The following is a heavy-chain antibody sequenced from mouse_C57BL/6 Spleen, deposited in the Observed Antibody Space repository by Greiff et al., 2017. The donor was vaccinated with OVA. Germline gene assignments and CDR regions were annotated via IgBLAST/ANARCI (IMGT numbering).Heavy chain of an antibody. D-gene: IGHD2-2*01. J-gene: IGHJ4*01. CDR1: GYTFTNYW. CDR2: IYPGGGYT. Sequence: VQGVESGAELVRPGTSVKMSCKASGYTFTNYWIGWAKQRPGHGLEWIGDIYPGGGYTNYNEKFKGKATLTADKSSSTAYMQFSSLTSDDSAIYYCASIYYGYGYYAMDYWGQGTSVTVSS. CDR3: ASIYYGYGYYAMDY. V-gene: IGHV1-63*01.